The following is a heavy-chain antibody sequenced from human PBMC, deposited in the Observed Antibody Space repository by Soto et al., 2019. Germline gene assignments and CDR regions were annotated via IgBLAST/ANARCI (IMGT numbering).Heavy chain of an antibody. J-gene: IGHJ4*02. CDR3: ATVDVVVTAIDY. CDR1: GFTVSSYS. Sequence: GGSLRLSCAASGFTVSSYSMNWVRQAPGKGLEWVSSISSSSSYIYYADSVKGRFTISRDNAKNSLYLQMNSLRAEDTAVYYCATVDVVVTAIDYWGQGTLVTVSS. V-gene: IGHV3-21*01. CDR2: ISSSSSYI. D-gene: IGHD2-21*02.